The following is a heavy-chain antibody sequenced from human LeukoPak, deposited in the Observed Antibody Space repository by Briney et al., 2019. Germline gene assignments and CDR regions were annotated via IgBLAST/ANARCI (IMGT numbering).Heavy chain of an antibody. D-gene: IGHD3-10*01. CDR3: ARNLDSGNEIDY. CDR1: GYTFTGYY. CDR2: INPNSGGT. J-gene: IGHJ4*02. Sequence: GASVKVSCKDSGYTFTGYYMHWVRQAPGQGLEWMGWINPNSGGTNYAQKFQGRVTMTRDTSISTAYMELSRLRSDDTAVYYCARNLDSGNEIDYWGQGTLVTVSS. V-gene: IGHV1-2*02.